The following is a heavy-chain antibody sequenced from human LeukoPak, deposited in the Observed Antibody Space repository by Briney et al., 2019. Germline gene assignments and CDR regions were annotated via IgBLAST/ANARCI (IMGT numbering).Heavy chain of an antibody. CDR3: ARQLRGEAVAGHLQPFDY. CDR1: GGSISSYY. CDR2: IYYSGST. V-gene: IGHV4-59*08. J-gene: IGHJ4*02. D-gene: IGHD6-19*01. Sequence: SETLSLTCTVSGGSISSYYWNWIRQPPGKGLEWVGYIYYSGSTNYNPSLKSRVTISVDTSKNQSSLKLSSVTAADTAVYFCARQLRGEAVAGHLQPFDYWGQGTLVTVSS.